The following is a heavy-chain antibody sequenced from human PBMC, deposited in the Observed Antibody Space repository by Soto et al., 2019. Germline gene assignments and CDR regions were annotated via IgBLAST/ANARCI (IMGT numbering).Heavy chain of an antibody. CDR1: GCTFISYA. D-gene: IGHD3-10*01. CDR3: ARGYYGGTTGYFDY. Sequence: PGGSLRLSCSASGCTFISYAMHWVRQAPGKGLEYVSAISSNGGSTYYADSVKGRFTISRDNSKNTLYLQMNSLRAEDTAVYYCARGYYGGTTGYFDYWGQGTLVTVSS. J-gene: IGHJ4*02. V-gene: IGHV3-64*04. CDR2: ISSNGGST.